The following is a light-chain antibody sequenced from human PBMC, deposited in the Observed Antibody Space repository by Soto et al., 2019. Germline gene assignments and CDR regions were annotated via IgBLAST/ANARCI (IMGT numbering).Light chain of an antibody. CDR2: ATS. CDR3: QQSNKMPS. Sequence: EIPLTQSPSSLAASVGDRLTLTCRASRNVSIYLNWYQHKPGKGPTLLIHATSNLQIGVPSRFSGSGSGTEFTPTITSLKPEDFGTYYFQQSNKMPSSGQGKRLLI. CDR1: RNVSIY. V-gene: IGKV1-39*01. J-gene: IGKJ5*01.